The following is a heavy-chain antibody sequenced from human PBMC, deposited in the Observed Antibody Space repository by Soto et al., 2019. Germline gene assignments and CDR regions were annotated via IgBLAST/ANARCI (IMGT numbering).Heavy chain of an antibody. D-gene: IGHD2-2*01. V-gene: IGHV1-8*01. CDR3: ARGYCISTSCSSLLAS. Sequence: QVQLVQSGAEVKKPGASVKVSCKASGYTFTSYDINWVRQATGQGLEWMGWMNPNSGNTGYAQKFQGRVTMTRNTSIRTAYMELSSLRSEDTAVYYCARGYCISTSCSSLLASWGQGTLVTVSS. CDR1: GYTFTSYD. J-gene: IGHJ5*02. CDR2: MNPNSGNT.